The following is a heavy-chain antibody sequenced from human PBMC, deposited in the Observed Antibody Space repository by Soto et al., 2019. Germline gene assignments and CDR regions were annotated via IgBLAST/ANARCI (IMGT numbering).Heavy chain of an antibody. CDR2: IYYSGST. V-gene: IGHV4-39*01. D-gene: IGHD3-3*01. CDR3: ASRHLYLRFLEEYYFDY. CDR1: GGSISSGDYY. Sequence: SSETLSLTCTVSGGSISSGDYYWSWIRQPPGKGLEWIGCIYYSGSTYYNPSLKSRVTISVDTSKNQFSLKLSSVTAADTAVYYCASRHLYLRFLEEYYFDYWGQGTLVTVSS. J-gene: IGHJ4*02.